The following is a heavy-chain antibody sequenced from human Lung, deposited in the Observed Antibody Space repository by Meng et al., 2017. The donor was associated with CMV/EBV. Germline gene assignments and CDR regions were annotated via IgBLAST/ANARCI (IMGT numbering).Heavy chain of an antibody. V-gene: IGHV4-59*01. J-gene: IGHJ5*02. D-gene: IGHD3-16*01. CDR1: GGSTNSYY. CDR2: VFYTGTT. CDR3: ARGRAQIGWFDP. Sequence: SXTXSLXCTVSGGSTNSYYWTWIRQAPGKGLEWIGYVFYTGTTKYNPSLKSRVTMSLYTSKSHFSLKLTSVTAADTAIYYCARGRAQIGWFDPWGQGTLVTVSS.